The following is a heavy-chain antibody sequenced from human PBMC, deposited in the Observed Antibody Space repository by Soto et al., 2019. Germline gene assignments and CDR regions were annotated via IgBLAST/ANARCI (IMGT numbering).Heavy chain of an antibody. Sequence: GGSLRLSCTASGFTFGDYAMSWVRQAPGKGLEWVGFIRSKAYGGTTEYAASVKGRFTISRDDSKSIAYLQMNSLKTEDTAVYYCTRPGLRVATVTAHGMDVWGPGTTVTVSS. D-gene: IGHD4-4*01. CDR3: TRPGLRVATVTAHGMDV. V-gene: IGHV3-49*04. J-gene: IGHJ6*02. CDR2: IRSKAYGGTT. CDR1: GFTFGDYA.